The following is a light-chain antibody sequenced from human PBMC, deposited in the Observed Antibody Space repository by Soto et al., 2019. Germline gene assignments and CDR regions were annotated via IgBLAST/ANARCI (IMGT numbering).Light chain of an antibody. CDR3: MPALEAPRT. Sequence: EIVMTQSPLSLPATPGEPASISCRSSQSLLYRNGHHYLDWYLQKPGQSPQLLIYLGSNRASGVPDRLSGSGSGTVFTMKISRVEAEDVGVYYCMPALEAPRTFGQGPKVE. V-gene: IGKV2-28*01. CDR2: LGS. CDR1: QSLLYRNGHHY. J-gene: IGKJ1*01.